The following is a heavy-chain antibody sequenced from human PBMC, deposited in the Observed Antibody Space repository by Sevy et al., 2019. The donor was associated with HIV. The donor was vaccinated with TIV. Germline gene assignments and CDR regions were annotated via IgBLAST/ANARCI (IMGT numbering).Heavy chain of an antibody. CDR3: ATSRSGYFDSSGYYIY. V-gene: IGHV5-51*01. CDR1: GYSFTSHW. Sequence: GGSLKISCKGSGYSFTSHWIGWVRHMPGKGLEWMGIYYPDDSGTRYSPSFQGQVTFSADKSISTAFLQWSSLKASDTAMYYCATSRSGYFDSSGYYIYWGQGTLVTVSS. J-gene: IGHJ4*02. CDR2: YYPDDSGT. D-gene: IGHD3-22*01.